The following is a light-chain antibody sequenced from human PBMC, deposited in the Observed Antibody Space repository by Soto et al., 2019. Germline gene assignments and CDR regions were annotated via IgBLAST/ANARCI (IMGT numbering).Light chain of an antibody. V-gene: IGLV2-14*01. CDR2: EAT. Sequence: QSVLTQPASMSGSPGQSITISCTGTSSDIGRYNFVSWYQHHPGKAPKLIIYEATKRPSGVSYRFSGSKSGNTASLTISGLQAEDEADYYCTSSTITSPYVFGTGTKVTVL. CDR3: TSSTITSPYV. CDR1: SSDIGRYNF. J-gene: IGLJ1*01.